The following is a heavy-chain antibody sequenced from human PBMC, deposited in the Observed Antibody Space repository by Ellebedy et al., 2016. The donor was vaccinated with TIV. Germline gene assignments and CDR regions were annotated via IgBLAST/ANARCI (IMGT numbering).Heavy chain of an antibody. CDR3: VKEGNGDV. CDR2: VRYDGTTK. Sequence: GESLKISCAASFFTFSTLGMHWVRQAPGKGLVWVAFVRYDGTTKYHADSVKGRFTISSDNSKNTLFLQMNTLRLEDTAVYYCVKEGNGDVWGQGTTVTVSS. J-gene: IGHJ6*02. V-gene: IGHV3-30*02. CDR1: FFTFSTLG. D-gene: IGHD2-8*01.